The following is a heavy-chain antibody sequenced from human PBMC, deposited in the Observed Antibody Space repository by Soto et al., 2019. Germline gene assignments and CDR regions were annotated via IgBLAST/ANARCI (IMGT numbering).Heavy chain of an antibody. Sequence: SETLSLTCTVSGGSISSYYWSWIRQPPGKGLEWIGYIYYSGSTNYNPSLKSRVTISVDTSKNQFSLKLSSVTAADTAVYYCARDREPESSGWYGMDVWGQGTTVTVSS. CDR1: GGSISSYY. J-gene: IGHJ6*02. D-gene: IGHD6-19*01. CDR2: IYYSGST. V-gene: IGHV4-59*01. CDR3: ARDREPESSGWYGMDV.